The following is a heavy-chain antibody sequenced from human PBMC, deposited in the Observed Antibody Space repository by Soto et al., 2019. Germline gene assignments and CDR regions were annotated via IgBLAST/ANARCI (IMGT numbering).Heavy chain of an antibody. CDR3: AHRILRTVFGLVTTTAIYFDF. Sequence: QIPLNASGPTVVKPAETLTLTCTFSGFSLTTSGVGVGWIRQSPGKAPAWLALIYWDDDKRYSASLKSRLTITKDTSKNQVVLTMASVDPADTATYYCAHRILRTVFGLVTTTAIYFDFWGQGTPVVVSS. D-gene: IGHD3-3*01. CDR2: IYWDDDK. CDR1: GFSLTTSGVG. J-gene: IGHJ4*02. V-gene: IGHV2-5*02.